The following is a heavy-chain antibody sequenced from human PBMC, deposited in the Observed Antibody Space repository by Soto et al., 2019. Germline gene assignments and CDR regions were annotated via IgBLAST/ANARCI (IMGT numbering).Heavy chain of an antibody. Sequence: QVQLMQSGAEVKKPGSSVKVSCKASGDSFSSKAISWVRQAPAQGLEWMGGIIPMFGAANYEQKFQARVTITADESTKTVHMELNSLRSEDTAMYYCAREWGSGDYTAFDVWGQGTMVTVSS. D-gene: IGHD1-26*01. CDR3: AREWGSGDYTAFDV. CDR1: GDSFSSKA. V-gene: IGHV1-69*01. J-gene: IGHJ3*01. CDR2: IIPMFGAA.